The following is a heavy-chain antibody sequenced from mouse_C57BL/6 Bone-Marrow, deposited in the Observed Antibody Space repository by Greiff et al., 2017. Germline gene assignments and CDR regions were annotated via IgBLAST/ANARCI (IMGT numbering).Heavy chain of an antibody. CDR1: GYTFTSYT. D-gene: IGHD1-1*01. CDR2: INPSSGYT. CDR3: ARERVGYYYASSPHWDFDV. V-gene: IGHV1-4*01. J-gene: IGHJ1*03. Sequence: QVQLQQSGAELARPGASVKMSCKASGYTFTSYTMHWVKQRPGLGLEWIGYINPSSGYTKYNQKFKDKATLTADKSYSTAYMHLRSLPSEGAAGYYCARERVGYYYASSPHWDFDVWGTETTGTAAS.